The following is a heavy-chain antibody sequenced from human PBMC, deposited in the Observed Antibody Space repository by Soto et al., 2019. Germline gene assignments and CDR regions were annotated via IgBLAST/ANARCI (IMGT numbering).Heavy chain of an antibody. V-gene: IGHV3-7*01. Sequence: EVQLVESGGGLVQPGGSLRLPCAASGFTFSTYWMTWVRQPPGKGLEWVASINQAGSERNYVDSVRGRFTISRDNAKNSLYLQMNSLRAEDTAVYYCVCGGNFFVYWGQGTLVTVSP. CDR1: GFTFSTYW. CDR3: VCGGNFFVY. D-gene: IGHD3-16*01. CDR2: INQAGSER. J-gene: IGHJ4*02.